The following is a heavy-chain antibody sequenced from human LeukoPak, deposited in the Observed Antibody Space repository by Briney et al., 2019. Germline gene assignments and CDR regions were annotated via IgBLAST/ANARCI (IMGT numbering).Heavy chain of an antibody. CDR3: ASGAIFDYYYYMDV. CDR1: GGTFSSYA. J-gene: IGHJ6*03. CDR2: IIPIFGTA. D-gene: IGHD3-3*01. V-gene: IGHV1-69*05. Sequence: SVTVSCKASGGTFSSYAISWVRQAPGQGLEWMGGIIPIFGTANYAQKFQGRVTITTDESTSTAYMELSSLRSEDTAVYYCASGAIFDYYYYMDVWGKGTTVTVSS.